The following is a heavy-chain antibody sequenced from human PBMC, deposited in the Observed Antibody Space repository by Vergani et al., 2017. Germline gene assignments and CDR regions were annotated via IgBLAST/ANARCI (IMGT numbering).Heavy chain of an antibody. CDR2: IYSTGST. D-gene: IGHD2-2*01. Sequence: QVQLQESGPGLVKPSQTLSLTCSVSGDSISSGVYYWNWIRQHPGKGLEWIGYIYSTGSTHHNPSLRRRINMSVDTSKNQFSLKLNSVTAADTAMYYCAKGPGYCSSTSCYGAFDIWGQGTMVTVSS. CDR3: AKGPGYCSSTSCYGAFDI. J-gene: IGHJ3*02. CDR1: GDSISSGVYY. V-gene: IGHV4-31*03.